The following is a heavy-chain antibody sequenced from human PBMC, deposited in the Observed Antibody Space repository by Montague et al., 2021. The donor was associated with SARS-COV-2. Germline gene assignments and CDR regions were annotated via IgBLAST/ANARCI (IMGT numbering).Heavy chain of an antibody. CDR1: GGSFSTYS. CDR2: IHHGGST. V-gene: IGHV4-34*01. Sequence: SQTLSLTCAVHGGSFSTYSWNWIRQPPGKGLEWIGEIHHGGSTNYNPSLKSRVTISAGTSKNQLSLKLTSVAAADTAVYYCARLRDGVVPSPILGVGPYYSYYYMDVWGKGTTVTVSS. J-gene: IGHJ6*03. CDR3: ARLRDGVVPSPILGVGPYYSYYYMDV. D-gene: IGHD3-10*01.